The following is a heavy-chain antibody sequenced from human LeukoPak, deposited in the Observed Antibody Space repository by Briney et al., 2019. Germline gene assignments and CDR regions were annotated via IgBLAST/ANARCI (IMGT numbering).Heavy chain of an antibody. CDR2: ISPSGAST. CDR1: GYTFTSYY. CDR3: ARGLYTELLVG. V-gene: IGHV1-46*01. J-gene: IGHJ4*02. Sequence: GASVKVSCKASGYTFTSYYVHWVRQAPGQGLEWMGIISPSGASTSYAQKFQGRVTMTRDMSTSTVYMELSSLISEDTAVYYCARGLYTELLVGWGQGTLVTVSS. D-gene: IGHD2-2*02.